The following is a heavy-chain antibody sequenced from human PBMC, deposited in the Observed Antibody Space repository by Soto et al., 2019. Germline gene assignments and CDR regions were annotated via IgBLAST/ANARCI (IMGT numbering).Heavy chain of an antibody. CDR1: GFIFSNFW. D-gene: IGHD6-25*01. CDR3: AVLSIAAVVDF. Sequence: EQLVESGGGLVQPGGSLRLSCAASGFIFSNFWIDWVRQAPGKGLEWVAKINQDGSEKYYVDSVKGRFTISRDNAKNSLDLQMNSLRAEDTAVYYCAVLSIAAVVDFWGQGTLITVSS. J-gene: IGHJ4*02. CDR2: INQDGSEK. V-gene: IGHV3-7*01.